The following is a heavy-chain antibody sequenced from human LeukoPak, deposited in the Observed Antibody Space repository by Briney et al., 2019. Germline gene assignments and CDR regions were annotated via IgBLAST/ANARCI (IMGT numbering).Heavy chain of an antibody. V-gene: IGHV3-30*04. J-gene: IGHJ4*02. CDR3: ARDPRGPTGYDSSALDSFDY. CDR2: ILYDGTMQ. D-gene: IGHD3-22*01. CDR1: GFTFSSYA. Sequence: PGGSLRLSCAASGFTFSSYALHWVRQAPGKGLEWVGVILYDGTMQYYADSVKGRFIISRDNSRNTLYLQMNTLKPEDTAVYYCARDPRGPTGYDSSALDSFDYWGQGTLVTVSS.